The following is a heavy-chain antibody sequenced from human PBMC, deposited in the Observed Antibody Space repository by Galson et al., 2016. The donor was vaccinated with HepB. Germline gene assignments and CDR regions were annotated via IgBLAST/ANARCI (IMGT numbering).Heavy chain of an antibody. CDR1: GFTYDTYA. CDR3: AKVAPPYDNSGYYYFDH. CDR2: ISRTGEYT. Sequence: SLRLSCAASGFTYDTYALSWVRQAPGKGLEWVSSISRTGEYTYYADSGRGRFVISRDNSMNTLYLEVDSLRAEDAALYYCAKVAPPYDNSGYYYFDHWGQGTLVTVSS. V-gene: IGHV3-23*01. D-gene: IGHD3-22*01. J-gene: IGHJ4*02.